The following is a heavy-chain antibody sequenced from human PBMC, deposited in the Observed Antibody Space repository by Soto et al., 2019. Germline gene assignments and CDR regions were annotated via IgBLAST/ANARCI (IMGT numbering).Heavy chain of an antibody. Sequence: PGESLKISCEGSGYNFNTYWIGWVRQMPGKGLEWVALIYPGDSDTRYSPSSEGQVTLSVDRSISTAYLQWSSLKASDTAIYYCATSTVSYVDIVSSTTRGYFDHWGQGTLVTVSS. V-gene: IGHV5-51*01. CDR3: ATSTVSYVDIVSSTTRGYFDH. CDR2: IYPGDSDT. CDR1: GYNFNTYW. D-gene: IGHD5-12*01. J-gene: IGHJ4*02.